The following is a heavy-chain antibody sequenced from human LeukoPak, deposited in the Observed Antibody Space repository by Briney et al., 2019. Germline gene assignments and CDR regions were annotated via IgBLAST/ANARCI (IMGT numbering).Heavy chain of an antibody. D-gene: IGHD6-6*01. CDR1: GGSISSYY. CDR3: ARHRPSSIAARYYYYYYMDV. CDR2: IYTSGST. J-gene: IGHJ6*03. V-gene: IGHV4-4*09. Sequence: SETLSLTCTVSGGSISSYYWSWIRQPPGKGLEWIGYIYTSGSTNYNPSLKSRVTISVDTSKNQFSLKLSSVTAADTAVYYCARHRPSSIAARYYYYYYMDVWGKGTTVTVSS.